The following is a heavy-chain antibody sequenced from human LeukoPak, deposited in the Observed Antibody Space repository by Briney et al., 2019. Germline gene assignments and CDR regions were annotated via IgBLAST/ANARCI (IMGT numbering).Heavy chain of an antibody. CDR1: GFSFRSYA. CDR2: ISGSGDET. CDR3: AKDYRELEWLFPFDY. Sequence: QPGGSLRLSCAASGFSFRSYALTWVRQAPGKGLEWVSTISGSGDETIYAASVKGRFTISRDNSKNTLYLQMNSLRAEDTAVYYCAKDYRELEWLFPFDYWGQGTLVTVSS. J-gene: IGHJ4*02. V-gene: IGHV3-23*01. D-gene: IGHD3-3*01.